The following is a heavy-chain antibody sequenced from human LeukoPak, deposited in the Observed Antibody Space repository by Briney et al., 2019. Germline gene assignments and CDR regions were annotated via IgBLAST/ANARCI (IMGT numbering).Heavy chain of an antibody. CDR2: SCYSGST. CDR1: GGSISSDY. D-gene: IGHD6-19*01. J-gene: IGHJ4*02. V-gene: IGHV4-59*01. Sequence: SETLSLTCTVSGGSISSDYWSWIRRPPGKGLEWIGYSCYSGSTNSDPSRKSRVIISVDTSKNQSSLKTSSVTAAGTAVYYCARVVSGTAVADYHFDYWGQGTLVTVSS. CDR3: ARVVSGTAVADYHFDY.